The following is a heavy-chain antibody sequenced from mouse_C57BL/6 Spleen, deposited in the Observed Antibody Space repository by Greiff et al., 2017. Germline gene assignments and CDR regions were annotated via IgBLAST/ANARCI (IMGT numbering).Heavy chain of an antibody. V-gene: IGHV14-1*01. CDR1: GFNIKDYY. CDR2: IDPEDGDT. D-gene: IGHD2-3*01. CDR3: TAGGDGYLFAY. J-gene: IGHJ3*01. Sequence: EVQLQQSGAELVRPGASVKLSCTASGFNIKDYYMHWVKQRPEQGLEWIGRIDPEDGDTEYAPKFQGKATMTADTSSNTAYLQLSSLTSEDTAVYYCTAGGDGYLFAYWGQGTLVTVSA.